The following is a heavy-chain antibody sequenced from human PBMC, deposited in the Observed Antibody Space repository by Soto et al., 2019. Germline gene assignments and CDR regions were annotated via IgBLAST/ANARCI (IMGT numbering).Heavy chain of an antibody. D-gene: IGHD6-13*01. Sequence: ASVKVSWKASGYTFTRHYMHWVRQAPGQGLEWMGVIHPNGSPTVYAQNFQGRLVLTTDTTTSTVYMELSMLRSDDTAVYYCAKGSADGAPYYFDSWGPGALVTVSS. V-gene: IGHV1-46*01. CDR1: GYTFTRHY. CDR3: AKGSADGAPYYFDS. CDR2: IHPNGSPT. J-gene: IGHJ4*02.